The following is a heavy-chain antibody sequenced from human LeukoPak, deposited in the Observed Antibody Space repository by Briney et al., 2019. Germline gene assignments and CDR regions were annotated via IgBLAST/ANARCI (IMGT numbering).Heavy chain of an antibody. Sequence: GGSLRLSCAASGFTFSSYAMHWVRQAPGKGLEYVSAISSTGTSTYYANSVKGRFTISRDNSKSTLYLQMGSLRGEDMAVYYWAKGASNGTTAGDYYLFIDGWGKGTTVTVSS. CDR1: GFTFSSYA. V-gene: IGHV3-64*01. CDR2: ISSTGTST. CDR3: AKGASNGTTAGDYYLFIDG. D-gene: IGHD1-1*01. J-gene: IGHJ6*03.